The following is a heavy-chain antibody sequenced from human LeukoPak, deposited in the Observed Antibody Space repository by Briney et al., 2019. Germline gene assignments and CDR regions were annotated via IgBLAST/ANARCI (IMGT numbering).Heavy chain of an antibody. D-gene: IGHD2-2*01. J-gene: IGHJ4*02. V-gene: IGHV4-34*01. CDR2: INHSGST. CDR3: ARVPATPTSSAYFDY. CDR1: GGSFSGYY. Sequence: SETLSLTCAVYGGSFSGYYWSWIRQPPGKGLEWIGEINHSGSTNYNPSLKSRVTISVDTSKNQFSLKLSSVTAADTSVYYCARVPATPTSSAYFDYWGQGTLVTVSS.